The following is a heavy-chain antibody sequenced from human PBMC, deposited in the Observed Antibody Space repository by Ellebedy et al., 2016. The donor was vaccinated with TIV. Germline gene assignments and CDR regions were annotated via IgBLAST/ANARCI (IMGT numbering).Heavy chain of an antibody. CDR2: IYYSGNT. J-gene: IGHJ3*02. Sequence: SETLSLXXTVSGGSINSSNYYWGWIRQPPGKGLEWIGSIYYSGNTYFNPSLRSRVTISVDTSKNQFSLKQTSVTAADTAVYFCARENDAFDIWGQGTMVTVSS. CDR3: ARENDAFDI. V-gene: IGHV4-39*07. CDR1: GGSINSSNYY.